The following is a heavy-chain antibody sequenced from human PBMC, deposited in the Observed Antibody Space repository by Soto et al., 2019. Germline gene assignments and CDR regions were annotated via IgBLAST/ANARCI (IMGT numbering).Heavy chain of an antibody. J-gene: IGHJ4*02. CDR3: AHRRLTEVVRGIFDY. CDR2: IYWDDDK. V-gene: IGHV2-5*02. Sequence: QITLKESGPTLVKPTQTLTLTCTFSGFSLSTVGVAVAWIRQPPGKALEYLTLIYWDDDKRYSPSLRSRLTITKDTSKNQVVLTMTNMHPVDTATYYCAHRRLTEVVRGIFDYWGQGILVTVSS. D-gene: IGHD3-10*01. CDR1: GFSLSTVGVA.